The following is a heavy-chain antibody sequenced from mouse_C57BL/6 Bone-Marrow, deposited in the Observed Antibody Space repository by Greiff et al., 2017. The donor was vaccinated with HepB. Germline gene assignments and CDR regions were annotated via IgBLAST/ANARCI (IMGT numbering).Heavy chain of an antibody. J-gene: IGHJ2*01. CDR1: GFNIKDDY. CDR2: IDPENGDT. CDR3: TTGTVPFDY. Sequence: EVQLQQSGAELVRPGASVKLSCTASGFNIKDDYMHWVKQRPEQGLEWIGWIDPENGDTEYAPKFQGKATITADTSSNTAYLQLSSLTSADTAVYYCTTGTVPFDYWGQGTTLTVSS. V-gene: IGHV14-4*01. D-gene: IGHD1-1*01.